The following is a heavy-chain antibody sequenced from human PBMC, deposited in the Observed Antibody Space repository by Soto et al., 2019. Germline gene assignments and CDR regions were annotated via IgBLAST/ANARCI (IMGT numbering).Heavy chain of an antibody. J-gene: IGHJ2*01. Sequence: QVQLQESGPGLVKPSETLSLTCTVSGGSISSYYWSWIRQPPGKGLEWIGYIYYSGSTNYNPSLQGRVTISVDTSKHQFSLKLSSVTAADTAVYYCARRPRIITMTPPLSWYFDLWGRGTLVTVSS. D-gene: IGHD3-22*01. CDR1: GGSISSYY. CDR2: IYYSGST. V-gene: IGHV4-59*08. CDR3: ARRPRIITMTPPLSWYFDL.